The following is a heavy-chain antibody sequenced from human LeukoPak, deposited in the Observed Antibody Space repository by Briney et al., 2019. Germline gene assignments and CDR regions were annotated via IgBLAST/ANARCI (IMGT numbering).Heavy chain of an antibody. CDR2: ISYGGSNK. CDR1: GFTFSSYA. CDR3: ARRNRKLRGYYYYYMDV. J-gene: IGHJ6*03. Sequence: PGRSLRLSCAASGFTFSSYAMHWVRQAPGKGLEWVAVISYGGSNKYYADSVKGRFTISRDNSKNTLYLQMNSLRAEDTAVYYCARRNRKLRGYYYYYMDVWGKGTTVTISS. V-gene: IGHV3-30*04. D-gene: IGHD1-14*01.